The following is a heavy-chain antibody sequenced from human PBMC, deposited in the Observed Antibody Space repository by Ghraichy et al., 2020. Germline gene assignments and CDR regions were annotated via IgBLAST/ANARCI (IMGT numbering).Heavy chain of an antibody. CDR2: TRNKANSYTT. D-gene: IGHD4-11*01. V-gene: IGHV3-72*01. Sequence: GGSLRLSCAASGFTFSDHYMDWVRQAPGKGLEWVGRTRNKANSYTTEYAASVKGRFTISRDDSKNSLYLQMNSLKTEDTAVYYCASHSKYYYYYGMDVWGQGTTVTVSS. CDR1: GFTFSDHY. J-gene: IGHJ6*02. CDR3: ASHSKYYYYYGMDV.